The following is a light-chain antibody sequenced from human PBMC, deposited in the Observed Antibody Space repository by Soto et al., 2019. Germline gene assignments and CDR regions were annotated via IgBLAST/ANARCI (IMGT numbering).Light chain of an antibody. Sequence: QSALTQPPSASGSPGQSVTISCTGTRSDVGGYNYVSWYQQHPGKAPKLMIYEVNKRPSGVPDRFSGSKSGNTASLTVSGLQAEDEGDYYCSSHAGSKRVFGTGTKVT. CDR1: RSDVGGYNY. J-gene: IGLJ1*01. CDR3: SSHAGSKRV. CDR2: EVN. V-gene: IGLV2-8*01.